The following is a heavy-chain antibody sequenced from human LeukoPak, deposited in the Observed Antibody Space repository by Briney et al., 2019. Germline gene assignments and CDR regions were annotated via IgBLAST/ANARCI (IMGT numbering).Heavy chain of an antibody. V-gene: IGHV3-30*02. J-gene: IGHJ6*02. CDR2: IRYDGSNK. D-gene: IGHD6-19*01. CDR1: GFTFSSYG. CDR3: AKDIAPSYSSGWSTGYGMDV. Sequence: PGGSLRLSCAASGFTFSSYGMHWVRQAPGKGLEWVAFIRYDGSNKYYADSVKGRFTISRDNAKNSLYLQMNSLRAEDTALYYCAKDIAPSYSSGWSTGYGMDVWGQGTTVTVSS.